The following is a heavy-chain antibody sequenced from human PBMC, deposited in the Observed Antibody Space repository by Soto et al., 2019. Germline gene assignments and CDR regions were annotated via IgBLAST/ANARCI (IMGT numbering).Heavy chain of an antibody. CDR3: AREYGSINSYKAFDI. J-gene: IGHJ3*02. Sequence: DQLVQSGAEVKNPGASVQVSCKASGYIFTSYVIFWMRQAPGQRPEWMGWISTGAGNTAYSQKLQGRITISRDTSASTVFMELRSLTSEDTAVYYCAREYGSINSYKAFDIWGQGTLVTVSS. V-gene: IGHV1-3*04. D-gene: IGHD3-10*01. CDR2: ISTGAGNT. CDR1: GYIFTSYV.